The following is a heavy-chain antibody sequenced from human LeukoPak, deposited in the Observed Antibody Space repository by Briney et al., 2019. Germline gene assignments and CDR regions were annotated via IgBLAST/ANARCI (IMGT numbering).Heavy chain of an antibody. V-gene: IGHV4-34*01. D-gene: IGHD4-17*01. CDR1: GGSFSGYY. CDR2: INHSGST. CDR3: AGGPYGDYADDAFDI. J-gene: IGHJ3*02. Sequence: PSETLSLTCAVYGGSFSGYYWSWIRQPPGKGLEWIGEINHSGSTNYNPSLKSRVTISVDTSKNQFSLKLSSVTAADTAVYYCAGGPYGDYADDAFDIWGQGTMVTVSS.